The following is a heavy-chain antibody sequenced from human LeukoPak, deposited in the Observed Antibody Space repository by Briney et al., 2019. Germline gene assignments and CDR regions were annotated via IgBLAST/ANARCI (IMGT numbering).Heavy chain of an antibody. D-gene: IGHD3-10*01. Sequence: ASVKVSCKASGYTFTSYGISWVRQAPGQGLEWMGWISAYNGNTNYPQKLQGRVTMTTDTSTSTAYMELRSLRSDDTAVYYCARDRAVRGVIITSPLDYWGQGTLVTVSS. J-gene: IGHJ4*02. CDR3: ARDRAVRGVIITSPLDY. CDR1: GYTFTSYG. CDR2: ISAYNGNT. V-gene: IGHV1-18*01.